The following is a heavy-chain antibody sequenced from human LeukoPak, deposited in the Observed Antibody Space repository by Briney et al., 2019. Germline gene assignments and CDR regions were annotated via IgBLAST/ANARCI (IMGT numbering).Heavy chain of an antibody. CDR3: ARVPFNYYDSSGYYYDDAFDI. CDR2: IYYSGST. Sequence: PSETLSLTCTVSGGSISSYYWSWIRQPPGKGLEWIGYIYYSGSTNYNPSLKSRVTISVDTSKNQFSLKLSSVTAADTAVYYCARVPFNYYDSSGYYYDDAFDIWGQGTMVTVSS. CDR1: GGSISSYY. V-gene: IGHV4-59*01. J-gene: IGHJ3*02. D-gene: IGHD3-22*01.